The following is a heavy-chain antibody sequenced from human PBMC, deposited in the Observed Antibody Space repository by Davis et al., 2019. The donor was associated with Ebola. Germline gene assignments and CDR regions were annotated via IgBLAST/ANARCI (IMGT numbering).Heavy chain of an antibody. Sequence: PGGSLRLSCAASGFTFSGSAMHWVRQAPGKGLEWVAVISYDGSNKYYADSVKGRFTISRDNSKNTLYLQMNSLRAEDTAVYYCASLPASVAYDSSGYTKDYWGQGTLVTVSS. V-gene: IGHV3-30*04. J-gene: IGHJ4*02. D-gene: IGHD3-22*01. CDR3: ASLPASVAYDSSGYTKDY. CDR1: GFTFSGSA. CDR2: ISYDGSNK.